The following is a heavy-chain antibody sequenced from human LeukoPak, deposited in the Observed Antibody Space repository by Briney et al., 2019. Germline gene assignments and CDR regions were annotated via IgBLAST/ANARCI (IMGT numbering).Heavy chain of an antibody. CDR1: GGSISSYY. Sequence: SETLSLTCTVSGGSISSYYWSWIRQPPGKGLEWIGYIYYSGSTNYNPSLKSRVTISVDTSKNQFPLKLSSVTAADTAVYYCASSITMVRGVSDGGFDYWGQGTLVTVSS. CDR3: ASSITMVRGVSDGGFDY. V-gene: IGHV4-59*01. D-gene: IGHD3-10*01. CDR2: IYYSGST. J-gene: IGHJ4*02.